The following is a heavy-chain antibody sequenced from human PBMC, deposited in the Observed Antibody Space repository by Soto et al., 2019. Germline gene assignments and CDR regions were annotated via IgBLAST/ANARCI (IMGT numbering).Heavy chain of an antibody. CDR1: GYTFSNYA. CDR3: ARGTYDILTGFYYYLDV. CDR2: INAGTGNT. V-gene: IGHV1-3*01. J-gene: IGHJ6*03. Sequence: QVQLVQSGAEVKKPGASVKVSCKASGYTFSNYAMHWVRQAPGQRLEWMGWINAGTGNTKYSQNFQGRVTITWDTSESTRYMELSSLISEDTAIYYCARGTYDILTGFYYYLDVWAKGTTVTVSS. D-gene: IGHD3-9*01.